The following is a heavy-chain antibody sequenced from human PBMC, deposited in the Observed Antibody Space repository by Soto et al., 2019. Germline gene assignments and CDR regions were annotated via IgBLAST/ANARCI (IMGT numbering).Heavy chain of an antibody. J-gene: IGHJ6*02. V-gene: IGHV3-30-3*01. CDR1: GFTFNIYA. D-gene: IGHD4-17*01. CDR2: ISFDGTKK. CDR3: AREDDYGYRYINYGLDV. Sequence: LRLSCAASGFTFNIYALHWVRQAPGRGLEWVAVISFDGTKKYYSDSVKGRFTISRDNLKNTLYLQMNNLRVEDAALYFCAREDDYGYRYINYGLDVWGQGTTVTV.